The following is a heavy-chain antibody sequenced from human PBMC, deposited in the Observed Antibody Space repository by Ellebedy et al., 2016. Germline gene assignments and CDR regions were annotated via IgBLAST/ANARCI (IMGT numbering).Heavy chain of an antibody. CDR1: GLTFKSYA. CDR2: ISGSGGTI. CDR3: AKDRIGTLADAFDI. D-gene: IGHD2/OR15-2a*01. Sequence: GGSLRLSXAAAGLTFKSYAMTLVRQAPGKGLEWVSTISGSGGTINYADSGKGRFTISRDNSKSTLYLHMNSLRVDDTAVYFCAKDRIGTLADAFDIWGQGTVVTVSS. J-gene: IGHJ3*02. V-gene: IGHV3-23*01.